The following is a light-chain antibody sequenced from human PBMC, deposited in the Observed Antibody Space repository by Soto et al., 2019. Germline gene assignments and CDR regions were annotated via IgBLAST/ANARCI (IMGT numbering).Light chain of an antibody. J-gene: IGKJ1*01. CDR3: MQPLQSWT. CDR2: KVS. Sequence: DVLMTQSPLSLPFSRGQPPSISFRSDQGLVHSDGIAYFSWFQQRPGRSPRRLIYKVSNRASGVPDRFSGSGSGTDFTLKISRVEAEDVGVYYCMQPLQSWTFGQGTKVDIK. V-gene: IGKV2-30*02. CDR1: QGLVHSDGIAY.